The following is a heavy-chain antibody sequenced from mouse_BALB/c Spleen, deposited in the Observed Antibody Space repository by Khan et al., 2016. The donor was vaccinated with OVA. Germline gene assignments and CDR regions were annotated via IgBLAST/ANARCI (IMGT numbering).Heavy chain of an antibody. CDR1: GFSLTNYG. D-gene: IGHD2-3*01. CDR3: TKPRDGYPYGMDY. J-gene: IGHJ4*01. Sequence: QVQLKQSGPGLVAPSQSLSITCTVSGFSLTNYGVNWVRQPPGKGLEWLGVIWGDGNTNYHSALKSRLSISKANSKSQVFLKLNSLQTDDTATYXCTKPRDGYPYGMDYWGQGTSVTVAS. V-gene: IGHV2-3*01. CDR2: IWGDGNT.